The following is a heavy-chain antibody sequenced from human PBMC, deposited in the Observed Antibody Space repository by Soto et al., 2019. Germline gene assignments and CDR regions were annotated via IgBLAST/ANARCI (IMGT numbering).Heavy chain of an antibody. D-gene: IGHD6-13*01. V-gene: IGHV3-23*01. Sequence: GGSLRLSCAASGFTFRRYAMSWVSQSPGKGMEGVSAISGSGGSTYYADSVKCRFTISRDNSKNTLYLQMNSLRAEYSAVYYCAKDQLCQQPGNWGQGTLFTVSS. CDR2: ISGSGGST. J-gene: IGHJ4*02. CDR3: AKDQLCQQPGN. CDR1: GFTFRRYA.